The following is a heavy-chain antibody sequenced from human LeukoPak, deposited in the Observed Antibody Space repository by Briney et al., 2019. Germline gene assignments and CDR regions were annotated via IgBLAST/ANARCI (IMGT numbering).Heavy chain of an antibody. CDR3: ARPFIAVAFGDGETWFDP. V-gene: IGHV1-3*01. D-gene: IGHD6-19*01. Sequence: GASVKVSCKASGYTFTDYAMHWVRQAPGQRLEWMGWTNAGNGDTKYSQKFQGRVTITRDTSASTAYMELSSLRSEDTAVCYCARPFIAVAFGDGETWFDPWGQGTLVTVSS. CDR1: GYTFTDYA. CDR2: TNAGNGDT. J-gene: IGHJ5*02.